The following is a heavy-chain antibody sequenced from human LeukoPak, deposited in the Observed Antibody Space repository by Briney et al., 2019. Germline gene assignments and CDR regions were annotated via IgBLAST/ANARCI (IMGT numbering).Heavy chain of an antibody. CDR3: ARVTAVGATSPFVY. Sequence: GAPVKVSCKASGYTFTSYGISWVRQAPGQGLEWMGWISAYNGNTNYAQKLQGRVTMTTDTSTSTAYMELRSLRSDDTAVYYCARVTAVGATSPFVYWGQGTLVTVSS. V-gene: IGHV1-18*01. CDR1: GYTFTSYG. CDR2: ISAYNGNT. D-gene: IGHD1-26*01. J-gene: IGHJ4*02.